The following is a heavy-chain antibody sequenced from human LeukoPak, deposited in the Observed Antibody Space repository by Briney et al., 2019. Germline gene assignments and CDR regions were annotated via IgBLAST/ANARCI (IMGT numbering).Heavy chain of an antibody. J-gene: IGHJ5*02. D-gene: IGHD6-13*01. CDR3: ARRVVAVSSWYPSWFDP. CDR2: INPNSGGT. Sequence: ASVKVSCKASGYTFSGYYMHWVRQAPGQGLEWMGWINPNSGGTNYAQKFQGRVTMTRDTSISTAYMELSSLRSDDTAVYYCARRVVAVSSWYPSWFDPWGQGTLVTVSS. CDR1: GYTFSGYY. V-gene: IGHV1-2*02.